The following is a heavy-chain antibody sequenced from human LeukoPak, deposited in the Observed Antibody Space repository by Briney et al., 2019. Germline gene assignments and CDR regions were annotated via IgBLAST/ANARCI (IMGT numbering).Heavy chain of an antibody. CDR2: IYYSGST. D-gene: IGHD5-24*01. J-gene: IGHJ4*02. Sequence: SETLSLTCTVSGGSISSYYWSWIRQPPGKGLEWIGYIYYSGSTNYNPSLKSRVTISVDTSKNQFSLKLSSVTAADTAVYYCAREPETATQYDYWGQGTLVTVSS. V-gene: IGHV4-59*12. CDR1: GGSISSYY. CDR3: AREPETATQYDY.